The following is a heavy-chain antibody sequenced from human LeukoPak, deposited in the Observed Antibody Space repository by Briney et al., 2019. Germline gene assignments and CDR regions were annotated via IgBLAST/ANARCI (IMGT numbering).Heavy chain of an antibody. CDR1: GYTFTGYY. V-gene: IGHV1-2*02. CDR3: ARDRLISAAGSFDY. D-gene: IGHD6-13*01. Sequence: GASVKVSCKASGYTFTGYYMHWVRQAPGQGLEWMGWTNPNSGGTNYAQKFQGRVTMTRDTSISTAFIELSRLTSDDTAVYYCARDRLISAAGSFDYWGQGTLVTVSS. J-gene: IGHJ4*02. CDR2: TNPNSGGT.